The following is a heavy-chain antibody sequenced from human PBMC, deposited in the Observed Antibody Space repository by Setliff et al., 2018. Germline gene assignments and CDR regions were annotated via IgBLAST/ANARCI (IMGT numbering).Heavy chain of an antibody. J-gene: IGHJ5*02. D-gene: IGHD6-19*01. CDR2: IDWDDDK. Sequence: SWIRQPPGKGLEWIARIDWDDDKYYSTSLKTRLIISKDTSKNQVVLTMTNMDPMDTATYYCALMSFYHSSGWRGGWFDPWGQGTLVTVSS. V-gene: IGHV2-70*10. CDR3: ALMSFYHSSGWRGGWFDP.